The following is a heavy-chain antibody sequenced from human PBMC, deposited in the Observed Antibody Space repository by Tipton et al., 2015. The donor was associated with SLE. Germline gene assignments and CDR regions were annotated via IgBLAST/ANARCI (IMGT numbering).Heavy chain of an antibody. CDR1: GGSITSHY. CDR3: ARVWMRTSGYFDL. D-gene: IGHD2-2*03. CDR2: IFFPGST. Sequence: TLSLTCNVSGGSITSHYWSWIRQPPGKGLEYIGYIFFPGSTNYNPSLKSRVTTSVDTSKNQFSLRLTSVTAADTAVYYCARVWMRTSGYFDLWGRGTLVTVSS. J-gene: IGHJ2*01. V-gene: IGHV4-59*11.